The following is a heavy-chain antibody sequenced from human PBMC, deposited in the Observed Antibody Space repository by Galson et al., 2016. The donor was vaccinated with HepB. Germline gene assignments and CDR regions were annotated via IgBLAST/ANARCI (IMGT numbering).Heavy chain of an antibody. CDR2: SRNRANSYTT. CDR3: ASYYGDYSSSAFDL. Sequence: SLRLSCAASGLTFSDHYLHWVRQAPGKGLEWVGRSRNRANSYTTEYAVSVEGRFTISRDNSRNSLYLQMNNLKSEDTAVYYCASYYGDYSSSAFDLWGQGTMVTVSS. CDR1: GLTFSDHY. J-gene: IGHJ3*01. V-gene: IGHV3-72*01. D-gene: IGHD4-17*01.